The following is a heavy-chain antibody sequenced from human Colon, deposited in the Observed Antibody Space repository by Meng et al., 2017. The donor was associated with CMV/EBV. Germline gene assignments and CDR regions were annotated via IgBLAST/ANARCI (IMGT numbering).Heavy chain of an antibody. D-gene: IGHD3-10*01. CDR2: VYISGNT. V-gene: IGHV4-4*07. CDR3: ARDSNLSGLAY. CDR1: GASITSYY. Sequence: VQLRESGPGLVKPSATLSLTCTFSGASITSYYWSWIRQPAGKGLEWIGRVYISGNTNYHPSLKSRVTMSIDTSKNQLSLNIRSVTAADTAVYYCARDSNLSGLAYWGQGTLVTVSS. J-gene: IGHJ4*02.